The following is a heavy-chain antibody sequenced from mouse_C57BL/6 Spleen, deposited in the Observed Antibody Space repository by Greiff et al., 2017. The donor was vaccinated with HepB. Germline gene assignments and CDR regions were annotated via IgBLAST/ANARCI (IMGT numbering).Heavy chain of an antibody. CDR3: TTSGWLLRWFAY. V-gene: IGHV14-4*01. CDR1: GFNIKDDY. CDR2: IDPENGDT. Sequence: EVQLQESGAELVRPGASVKLSCTASGFNIKDDYMHWVKQRPEQGLEWIGWIDPENGDTEYASKFQGKATITADTSSNTAYLQLSSLTSEDTAVYYCTTSGWLLRWFAYWGQGTLVTVSA. D-gene: IGHD2-3*01. J-gene: IGHJ3*01.